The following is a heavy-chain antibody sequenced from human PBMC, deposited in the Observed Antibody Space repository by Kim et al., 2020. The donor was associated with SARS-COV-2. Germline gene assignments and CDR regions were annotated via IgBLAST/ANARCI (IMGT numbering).Heavy chain of an antibody. CDR1: GGSISSSSYY. CDR2: IYYSGST. J-gene: IGHJ6*02. Sequence: SETLSLTCTVSGGSISSSSYYWGWIRQPPGKGLEWIGSIYYSGSTYYNPSLKSRVTISVDTSKNQFSLKLSSVTAADTAVYYCARHARDCSSTSCYRSLYYYYGMDVWGQGTTVTVSS. D-gene: IGHD2-2*02. CDR3: ARHARDCSSTSCYRSLYYYYGMDV. V-gene: IGHV4-39*01.